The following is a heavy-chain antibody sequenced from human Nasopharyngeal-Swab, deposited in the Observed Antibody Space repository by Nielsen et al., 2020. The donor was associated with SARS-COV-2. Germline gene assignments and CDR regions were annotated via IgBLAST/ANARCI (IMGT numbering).Heavy chain of an antibody. CDR2: ISYDGSNK. Sequence: GESLKISCAASGFTFSSYAMHWVRQAPGEGLEWVAVISYDGSNKYYADSVKGRFTISRDNSKNTLYLQMNSLRAEDTTVYYCARDYTAMLYYYYYMDVWGKGTTVTVSS. V-gene: IGHV3-30-3*01. CDR3: ARDYTAMLYYYYYMDV. D-gene: IGHD5-18*01. J-gene: IGHJ6*03. CDR1: GFTFSSYA.